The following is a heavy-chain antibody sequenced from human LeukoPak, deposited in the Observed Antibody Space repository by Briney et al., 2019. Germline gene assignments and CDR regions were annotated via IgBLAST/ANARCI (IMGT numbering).Heavy chain of an antibody. D-gene: IGHD3-22*01. V-gene: IGHV4-59*01. CDR3: ARDWPTYYYDSSDRYYYYYYGMDV. J-gene: IGHJ6*02. Sequence: PSETLSLTCTVSGGSISSYYWSWIRQPPGKGLEWIGHIYYSGSTNYNPSLKSRVTISVDTSKNQFSLKLSSVTAADTAVYYCARDWPTYYYDSSDRYYYYYYGMDVWGQGTTVTVSS. CDR1: GGSISSYY. CDR2: IYYSGST.